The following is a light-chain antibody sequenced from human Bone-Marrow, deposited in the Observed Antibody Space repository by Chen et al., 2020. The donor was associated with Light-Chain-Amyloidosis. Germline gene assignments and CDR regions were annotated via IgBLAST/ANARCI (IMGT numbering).Light chain of an antibody. Sequence: QIVVTQEPSFSVSAGGTVTLTCGLTVGSVSTNNYPSWYRQIPGQAPRTILYNTDSRSSGVPERFSGSILANKAAHNITGAEADDESDYSFLLYMNSGIWLFGGGTRLTVL. CDR3: LLYMNSGIWL. J-gene: IGLJ3*02. CDR1: VGSVSTNNY. V-gene: IGLV8-61*01. CDR2: NTD.